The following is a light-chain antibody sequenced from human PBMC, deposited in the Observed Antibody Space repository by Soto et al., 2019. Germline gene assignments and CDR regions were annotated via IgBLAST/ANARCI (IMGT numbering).Light chain of an antibody. Sequence: QSVLTQTPSVSGTPGQRVNISCSGSSSNIGRNYVYWYHQFPGTAPKLLIYEDNERPSGVPDRFSGSKSGTSASLAITGLRSGDEADYHCATWDDSLGGPVFGGGTKVTVL. J-gene: IGLJ2*01. CDR2: EDN. V-gene: IGLV1-47*01. CDR1: SSNIGRNY. CDR3: ATWDDSLGGPV.